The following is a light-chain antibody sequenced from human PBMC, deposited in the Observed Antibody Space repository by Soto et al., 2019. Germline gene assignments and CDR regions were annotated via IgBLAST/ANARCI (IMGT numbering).Light chain of an antibody. V-gene: IGLV1-40*01. CDR2: ANI. CDR1: NTNIGAGYD. CDR3: QSYDSSLSAWKV. Sequence: QSVLTQPPSVSGAPGQRVSISCTGSNTNIGAGYDVNWYQQLPGTAPKLLIYANINRPSGVPDRFSGSKSGDSAFLVITGLQAEDEADYYCQSYDSSLSAWKVFGGGTKLTVL. J-gene: IGLJ3*02.